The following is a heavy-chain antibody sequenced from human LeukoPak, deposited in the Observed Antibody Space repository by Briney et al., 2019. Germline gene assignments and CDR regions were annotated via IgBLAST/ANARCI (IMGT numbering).Heavy chain of an antibody. V-gene: IGHV3-30*03. J-gene: IGHJ4*02. CDR1: GFTFSSYS. D-gene: IGHD2-15*01. Sequence: GGSLRLSCAASGFTFSSYSMNWVRQAPGKGLEWVAFMSYDGRNKYYADSVKGRFTISSDNSKTTLFLEMNSLRAEDTAMYFCARAYYVYCSGGSCSGFDYWGQGILVTVSS. CDR3: ARAYYVYCSGGSCSGFDY. CDR2: MSYDGRNK.